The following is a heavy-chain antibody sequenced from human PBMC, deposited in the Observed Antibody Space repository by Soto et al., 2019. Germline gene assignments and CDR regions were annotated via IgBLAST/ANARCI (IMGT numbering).Heavy chain of an antibody. CDR3: AKRPYYDSSGYYPSDY. D-gene: IGHD3-22*01. J-gene: IGHJ4*02. V-gene: IGHV3-23*01. CDR1: GFTFSSYA. Sequence: AGGSLRLSCAASGFTFSSYAMSWVRQAPGKGLEWVSAISGSGGSTYYADSVKGRFTISRDNSKNTLYLQMNSLRAEDTAVYYCAKRPYYDSSGYYPSDYWGQGTLVTVSS. CDR2: ISGSGGST.